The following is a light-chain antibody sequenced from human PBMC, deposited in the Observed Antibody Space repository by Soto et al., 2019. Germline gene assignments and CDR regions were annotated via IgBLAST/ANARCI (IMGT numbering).Light chain of an antibody. V-gene: IGLV1-40*01. CDR2: GNS. CDR3: QSYDSSLSGVV. Sequence: QSVLTQPPSVSGAPGQRVTISCTGSSSNIGAGYDVHWYQQLPGTAPKLLIYGNSNRPSGVPDRFSGSKSGTSASLAITGLQDEDEADYYCQSYDSSLSGVVFGGGTKQTVL. J-gene: IGLJ2*01. CDR1: SSNIGAGYD.